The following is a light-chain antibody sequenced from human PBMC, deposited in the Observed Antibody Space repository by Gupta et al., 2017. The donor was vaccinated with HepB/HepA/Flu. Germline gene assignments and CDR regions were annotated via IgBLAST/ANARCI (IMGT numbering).Light chain of an antibody. J-gene: IGLJ1*01. V-gene: IGLV2-14*01. Sequence: SALTQPASVSGSPGQSITISCTGTSSDVGGYNYVSWYQQYPGKAPKLMIYDVSNRPSGVSNRFSGSKSGNTASLTISGLQAEDEADYYCNSYTSSSTYVFGTGTKVTVL. CDR2: DVS. CDR1: SSDVGGYNY. CDR3: NSYTSSSTYV.